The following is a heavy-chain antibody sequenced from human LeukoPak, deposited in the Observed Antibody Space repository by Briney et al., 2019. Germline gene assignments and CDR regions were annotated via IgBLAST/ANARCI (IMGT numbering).Heavy chain of an antibody. V-gene: IGHV3-15*01. CDR2: IKSKTDGGTT. J-gene: IGHJ4*02. CDR1: GFTFSNAW. D-gene: IGHD3-22*01. Sequence: GGSLRLSCAASGFTFSNAWMSWVRQAPGKGLEWVGRIKSKTDGGTTDYAAPVKGRFTISRDDSKNTLYLQMNSLKTEDTAVYYCTTDPIYYDSSGPLNFDYWGQGTLVTVSS. CDR3: TTDPIYYDSSGPLNFDY.